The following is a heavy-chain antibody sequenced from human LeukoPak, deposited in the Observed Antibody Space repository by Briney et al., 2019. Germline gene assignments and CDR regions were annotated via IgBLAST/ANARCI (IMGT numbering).Heavy chain of an antibody. D-gene: IGHD6-19*01. CDR1: SYSINSNYY. Sequence: PSETLSLTCSVSSYSINSNYYWGWIRQSPGKGLEWIGSIYHTGSTYYNPSLKSRVTISLDASNKQFSLRLSSVTAADTAVYYCARGSHPVTGTLGGCFDPWGQGTLVTVSS. CDR2: IYHTGST. J-gene: IGHJ5*02. V-gene: IGHV4-38-2*02. CDR3: ARGSHPVTGTLGGCFDP.